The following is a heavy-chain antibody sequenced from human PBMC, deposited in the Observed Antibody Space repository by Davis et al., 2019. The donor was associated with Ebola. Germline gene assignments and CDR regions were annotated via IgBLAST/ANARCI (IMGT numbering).Heavy chain of an antibody. J-gene: IGHJ5*02. CDR1: GGSTSSSNW. V-gene: IGHV4-4*02. D-gene: IGHD3-10*01. Sequence: SEALSLTCDVSGGSTSSSNWWRCVRQPSRKGLEWIGEIYNSGSTNYNPSLKSRVNISVDKSKNQFSLKLSSVTAADTAVYYCARDLSVIGPSRWFDPWGQGTLVTVSS. CDR3: ARDLSVIGPSRWFDP. CDR2: IYNSGST.